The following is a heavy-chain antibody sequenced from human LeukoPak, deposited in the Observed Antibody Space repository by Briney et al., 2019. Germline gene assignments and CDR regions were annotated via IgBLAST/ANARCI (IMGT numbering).Heavy chain of an antibody. D-gene: IGHD1-26*01. CDR2: IYYSGST. CDR1: GGSISSSSYY. J-gene: IGHJ3*02. V-gene: IGHV4-39*01. CDR3: ARQKRTFIVGATGAFDI. Sequence: KPSETLSLTCTVSGGSISSSSYYWGWIRQPPGMGLEWIGSIYYSGSTYYDPSLKSRVTISVDTSKNQFSLKLSSVTAAVTAVYYCARQKRTFIVGATGAFDIWGQGTMVTVSS.